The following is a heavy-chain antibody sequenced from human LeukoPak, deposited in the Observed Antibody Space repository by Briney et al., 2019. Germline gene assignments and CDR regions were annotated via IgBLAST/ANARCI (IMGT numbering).Heavy chain of an antibody. CDR1: GFTFSSYW. Sequence: GGSLRLSCVVSGFTFSSYWMSWVRQAPGKGMEWVANMKEDGSEKYYVDSVKGRFTISRDNAKKSLYLQMNSLRAEDTGVYFCARHAFGDYLFDYWGQGTLVTVSS. D-gene: IGHD4-17*01. CDR2: MKEDGSEK. V-gene: IGHV3-7*05. J-gene: IGHJ4*02. CDR3: ARHAFGDYLFDY.